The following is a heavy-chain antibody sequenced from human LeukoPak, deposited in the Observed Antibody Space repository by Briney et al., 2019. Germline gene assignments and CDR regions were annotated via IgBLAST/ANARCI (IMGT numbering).Heavy chain of an antibody. J-gene: IGHJ4*02. V-gene: IGHV4-34*01. CDR1: GGSFSGYY. D-gene: IGHD2-2*01. Sequence: SSETLSLTCAVHGGSFSGYYWSWIRQPPGKGLEWIGEINHSGSTNYNPSLKSRVTISVDTSKNQFSLKLSSVTAADTAVYYCARGRRLGVPAAMALRAFDYWGQGTLVTVSS. CDR2: INHSGST. CDR3: ARGRRLGVPAAMALRAFDY.